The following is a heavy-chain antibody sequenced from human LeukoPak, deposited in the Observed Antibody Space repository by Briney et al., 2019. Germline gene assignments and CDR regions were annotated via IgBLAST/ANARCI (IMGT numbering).Heavy chain of an antibody. CDR1: GGSVSSYY. CDR3: ARTPLLGYCSSTSCPAGLYYMDV. V-gene: IGHV4-59*02. D-gene: IGHD2-2*01. Sequence: SETLSLTCTVSGGSVSSYYWSWIRQPPGEGLEWIGSIYYSGSTYYNPPLKSRVTISVDTSKNQFSLKLSSVTAADTAVYYCARTPLLGYCSSTSCPAGLYYMDVWGKGTTVTVSS. J-gene: IGHJ6*03. CDR2: IYYSGST.